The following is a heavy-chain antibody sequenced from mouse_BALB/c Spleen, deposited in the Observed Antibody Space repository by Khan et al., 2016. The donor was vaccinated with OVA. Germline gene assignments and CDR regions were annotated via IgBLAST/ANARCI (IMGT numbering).Heavy chain of an antibody. Sequence: QVQLKESGPGLVAPSQSLSITCTVSGFSLTSYGVHWVRQPPGKGLEWLGVIWAGGSTNYNSALMSRLSISTDNSKSKVYLKMDSLQTDDTAMYYCARLEDIWGQGTILTVSA. CDR3: ARLEDI. CDR2: IWAGGST. CDR1: GFSLTSYG. D-gene: IGHD1-3*01. J-gene: IGHJ2*01. V-gene: IGHV2-9*02.